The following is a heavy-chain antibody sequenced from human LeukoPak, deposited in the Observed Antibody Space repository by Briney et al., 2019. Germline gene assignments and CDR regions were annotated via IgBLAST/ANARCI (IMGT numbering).Heavy chain of an antibody. Sequence: SETLSLTCSISGGSIYSHSWWSWVRQPPGKGLEWIGEIYHGGDTNYDPSLKSRVSMSVDKSKNHFSLNLSSVTAADTAMYYCARGTLYYGSGSYHNWFDPWGQGTLVTVSS. V-gene: IGHV4-4*02. J-gene: IGHJ5*02. CDR2: IYHGGDT. D-gene: IGHD3-10*01. CDR3: ARGTLYYGSGSYHNWFDP. CDR1: GGSIYSHSW.